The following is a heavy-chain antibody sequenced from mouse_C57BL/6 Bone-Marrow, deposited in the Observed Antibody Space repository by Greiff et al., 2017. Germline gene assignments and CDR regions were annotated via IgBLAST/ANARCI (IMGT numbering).Heavy chain of an antibody. Sequence: QVQLKESGAELVKPGASVKLSCKASGYTFTSYWMHWVKQRPGQGLEWIGMIHPNSGSTNYNEKFKGKATLTVDKSSSTAYMQLSSLTSEDSAVYYCARCLCDYYAMDYWGQGTSVTVSS. D-gene: IGHD6-5*01. V-gene: IGHV1-64*01. CDR1: GYTFTSYW. J-gene: IGHJ4*01. CDR3: ARCLCDYYAMDY. CDR2: IHPNSGST.